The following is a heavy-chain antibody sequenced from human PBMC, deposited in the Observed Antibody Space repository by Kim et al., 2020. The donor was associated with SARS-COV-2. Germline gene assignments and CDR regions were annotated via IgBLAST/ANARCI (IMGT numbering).Heavy chain of an antibody. CDR2: ISYDGSNK. Sequence: GGSLRLSCAASGFTFSSYGMHWVRQAPGKGLEWVALISYDGSNKYYADSVKGRFTISRDNSKNTLYLQMNSLRPEDTAVYYCAKDGCSGGGCYAFDYWGQGTLVTVSS. D-gene: IGHD2-15*01. J-gene: IGHJ4*02. CDR1: GFTFSSYG. V-gene: IGHV3-30*18. CDR3: AKDGCSGGGCYAFDY.